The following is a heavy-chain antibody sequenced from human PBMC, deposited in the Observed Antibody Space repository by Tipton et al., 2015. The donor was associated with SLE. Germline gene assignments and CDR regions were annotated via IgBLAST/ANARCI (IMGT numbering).Heavy chain of an antibody. V-gene: IGHV4-39*07. D-gene: IGHD3-3*01. J-gene: IGHJ4*02. CDR1: GDSISRRTHY. Sequence: TLSLTCRVSGDSISRRTHYWAWIRQPPGKGLELIGNIFYGGSTYYNPSLRSRVSISVDASENQLSLKLSSVTAADTAVYYCARDSDLWNGLVDFWGQGTLATVSS. CDR3: ARDSDLWNGLVDF. CDR2: IFYGGST.